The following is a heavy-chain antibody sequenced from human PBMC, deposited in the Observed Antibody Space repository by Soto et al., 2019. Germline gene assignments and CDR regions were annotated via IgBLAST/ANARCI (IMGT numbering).Heavy chain of an antibody. CDR1: CGSFSGYY. CDR2: IGHSGGT. J-gene: IGHJ4*02. CDR3: ARHGGYYFDY. V-gene: IGHV4-34*01. D-gene: IGHD3-16*01. Sequence: SETLSLTCAVYCGSFSGYYWSRIRQPPGQGLEWIGEIGHSGGTIYNPSLEGRVTISGDSSNNQFSLNLNSVTAADTAVYYCARHGGYYFDYWGQGAPVTVSS.